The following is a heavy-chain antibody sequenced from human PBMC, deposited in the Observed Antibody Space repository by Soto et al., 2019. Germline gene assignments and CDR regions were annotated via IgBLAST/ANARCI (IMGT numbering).Heavy chain of an antibody. CDR3: AKRYYIEQLWLVIDY. CDR2: ISGSGGST. Sequence: GGSLRLSCAASGFTFSSYAMSWVRQAPGKGLEWVSAISGSGGSTYYADSVKGRFTISRDNSKNTLYLQMNSLRAEDTAVYYCAKRYYIEQLWLVIDYWGQGTLVTVSS. CDR1: GFTFSSYA. D-gene: IGHD5-18*01. V-gene: IGHV3-23*01. J-gene: IGHJ4*02.